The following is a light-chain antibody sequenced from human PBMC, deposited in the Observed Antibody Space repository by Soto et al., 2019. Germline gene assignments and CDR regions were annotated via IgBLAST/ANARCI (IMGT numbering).Light chain of an antibody. V-gene: IGKV1-39*01. Sequence: DIQMTQTPSSLSASQGDRVTITCLASQSISSYLNWYQQKPGKAPKLLIYAASSLQSGVPSRFSGSGSGTDFTLTISSLQPEDFATYYCQQSYITPWTFGQGTNVAIK. CDR1: QSISSY. J-gene: IGKJ1*01. CDR2: AAS. CDR3: QQSYITPWT.